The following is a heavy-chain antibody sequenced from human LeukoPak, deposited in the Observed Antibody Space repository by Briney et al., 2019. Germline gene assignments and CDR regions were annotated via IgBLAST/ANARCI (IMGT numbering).Heavy chain of an antibody. Sequence: ASVKVSCKVSGYTLTELSMHWVRQAPGKGLEWMGGFDPEDGETIYAQKFQGRVTMTEGTSTDTAYMELSSLRSEDTAVYYCATEGGGPPHAFDIWGQGTMVTVSS. CDR2: FDPEDGET. J-gene: IGHJ3*02. CDR3: ATEGGGPPHAFDI. D-gene: IGHD3-16*01. CDR1: GYTLTELS. V-gene: IGHV1-24*01.